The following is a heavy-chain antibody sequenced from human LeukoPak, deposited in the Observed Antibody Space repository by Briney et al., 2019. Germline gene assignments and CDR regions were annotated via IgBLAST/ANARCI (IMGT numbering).Heavy chain of an antibody. CDR3: TRDRLGGAVASWIPDY. V-gene: IGHV4-59*01. D-gene: IGHD3-3*01. Sequence: SETLTLTCSVSGGSINNYYWSWIRQAPGKRLEWIGSVHLFGGTDYNPSLRSPVTISVDTSKNHFSLKVTSVTAADTAIYYCTRDRLGGAVASWIPDYWGQGILVTVSS. J-gene: IGHJ4*02. CDR2: VHLFGGT. CDR1: GGSINNYY.